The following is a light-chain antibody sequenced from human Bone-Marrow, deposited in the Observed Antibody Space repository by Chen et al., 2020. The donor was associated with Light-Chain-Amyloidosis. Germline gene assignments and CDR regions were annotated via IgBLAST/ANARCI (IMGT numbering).Light chain of an antibody. CDR1: NIGSTS. Sequence: SYVLTQPSSVSVAPGQTATIACGGNNIGSTSVHWYQQTPGQAPLLVVYDDSDRPSGIPERLAGSNSENTDTLTISRVEAGDEADYYCQVWDRSSDRPVFGGGSKLTVL. V-gene: IGLV3-21*02. CDR3: QVWDRSSDRPV. CDR2: DDS. J-gene: IGLJ3*02.